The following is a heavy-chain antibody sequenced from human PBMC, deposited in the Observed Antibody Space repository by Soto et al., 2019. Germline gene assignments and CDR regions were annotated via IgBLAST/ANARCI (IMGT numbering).Heavy chain of an antibody. V-gene: IGHV3-11*01. CDR3: ARHGGTFDP. CDR2: ITASGTTK. CDR1: GFAISDYD. Sequence: QVQLVESGRGLVKPGGSLRLSCTASGFAISDYDMTWIRQAPGKGLEWVSYITASGTTKDYAESVKGRFTISRDTAKNSLFLQMNSLRGDDTATYYCARHGGTFDPWGQGTLVTVSS. D-gene: IGHD1-7*01. J-gene: IGHJ5*02.